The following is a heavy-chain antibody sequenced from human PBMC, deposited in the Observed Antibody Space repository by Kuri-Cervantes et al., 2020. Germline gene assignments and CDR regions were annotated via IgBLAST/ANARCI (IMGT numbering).Heavy chain of an antibody. J-gene: IGHJ3*01. V-gene: IGHV4-59*01. D-gene: IGHD2-2*01. CDR1: GHSISTNYY. CDR3: ARIPAKAIGAVDV. CDR2: IYYSGST. Sequence: SQTLSLTCAVSGHSISTNYYWGWIRQPPGKGLEWIGYIYYSGSTTYNPSLKSRVTMSVDTSKNQFSLNLSSVTAADTAVFYCARIPAKAIGAVDVWGQGTLVTVSS.